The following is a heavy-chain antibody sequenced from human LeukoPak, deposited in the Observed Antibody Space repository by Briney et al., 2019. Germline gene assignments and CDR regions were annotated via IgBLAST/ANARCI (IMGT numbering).Heavy chain of an antibody. D-gene: IGHD3-22*01. CDR3: ARTIHYYDSSGYYPLEYYFDY. Sequence: PGGSLRLSCAASGFTVSSNYMSWVRQAPGKGLEWVSVIYSGGSTYYADSVKGRFTISRDNSKNTLYLQMNSLRAEDTAVYYCARTIHYYDSSGYYPLEYYFDYWGQGTLVTVSS. CDR1: GFTVSSNY. J-gene: IGHJ4*02. V-gene: IGHV3-53*01. CDR2: IYSGGST.